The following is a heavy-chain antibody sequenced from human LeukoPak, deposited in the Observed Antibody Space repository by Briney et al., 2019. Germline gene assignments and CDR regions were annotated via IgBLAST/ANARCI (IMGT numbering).Heavy chain of an antibody. CDR2: INHSGST. V-gene: IGHV4-34*01. Sequence: SETLSLTCAVYGGSFTGSFTGYYCTWIRQPPGKGLEWIGEINHSGSTNYNPSLKSRVTISLDTSKSQFSLKLSSVTAADTAVYYCARDLGMTLPYYFDYWGQGTLVTVSS. J-gene: IGHJ4*02. CDR3: ARDLGMTLPYYFDY. CDR1: GGSFTGSFTGYY.